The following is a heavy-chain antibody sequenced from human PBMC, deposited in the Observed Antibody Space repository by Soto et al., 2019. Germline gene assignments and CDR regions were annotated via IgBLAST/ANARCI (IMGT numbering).Heavy chain of an antibody. D-gene: IGHD6-13*01. CDR1: GFTFSSYD. CDR3: ARAAGIGSSWGGFLSYYGMDV. J-gene: IGHJ6*02. CDR2: IGTAGDT. V-gene: IGHV3-13*04. Sequence: EVQLVESGGGLVQPGGSLRLSCAASGFTFSSYDMHWVRQATGKGLEWVSAIGTAGDTYYPGSVKGRFTISRENAKNSLXRXXNSLSAGDTAVYYCARAAGIGSSWGGFLSYYGMDVWGQGTTVTVSS.